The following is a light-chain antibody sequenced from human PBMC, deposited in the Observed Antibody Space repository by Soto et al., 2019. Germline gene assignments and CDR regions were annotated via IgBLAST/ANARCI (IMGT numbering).Light chain of an antibody. J-gene: IGKJ2*01. Sequence: EIMMTQSPATLSVSPGERATLSCRASQSVSSKLAWFQQKPGQAPRLLIYGASTRATGLPARFSGTVSGAEFTLTISSLQSEDFAVYYCQQYNNWPHTFGQGTKLEIK. CDR2: GAS. CDR3: QQYNNWPHT. CDR1: QSVSSK. V-gene: IGKV3-15*01.